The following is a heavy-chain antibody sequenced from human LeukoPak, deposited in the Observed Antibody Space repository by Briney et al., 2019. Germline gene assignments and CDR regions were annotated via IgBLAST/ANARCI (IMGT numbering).Heavy chain of an antibody. CDR2: IIPIFGTA. J-gene: IGHJ4*02. V-gene: IGHV1-69*05. D-gene: IGHD3-16*01. CDR3: ARAGDMITFGGVVYYFDY. Sequence: SVKVSCKAPGGTFSSYAISWVRQAPGQGLEWMGMIIPIFGTANYAQKFQGRVTITTDESTSTAYMELSSLRSEDTAVYYCARAGDMITFGGVVYYFDYWGQGTLVTVSS. CDR1: GGTFSSYA.